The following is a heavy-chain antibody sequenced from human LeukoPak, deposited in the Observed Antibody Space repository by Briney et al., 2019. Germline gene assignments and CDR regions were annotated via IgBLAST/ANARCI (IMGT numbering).Heavy chain of an antibody. CDR3: ARDYVAMSTIRDFGY. V-gene: IGHV1-18*04. D-gene: IGHD5-24*01. CDR1: GYTFTSYG. Sequence: ASVKVSCKASGYTFTSYGFSWVRQAPGRGLEWMGWISAYNGDTSYAQRFQGGVTMTTDTSTTTVYMELRSLRSDDTAVYYCARDYVAMSTIRDFGYWGQGPLVTVSS. CDR2: ISAYNGDT. J-gene: IGHJ4*02.